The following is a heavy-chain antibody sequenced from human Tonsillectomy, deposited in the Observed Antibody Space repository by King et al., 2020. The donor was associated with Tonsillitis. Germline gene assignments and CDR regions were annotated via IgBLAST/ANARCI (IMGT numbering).Heavy chain of an antibody. D-gene: IGHD6-25*01. CDR3: ASGXXXGGSRYYFDY. CDR1: GYTFTGYY. CDR2: INPNSGGT. J-gene: IGHJ4*02. Sequence: VQLVQSGAEVKKPGASVKVSCKASGYTFTGYYMHWVRQAPGQXLEWMGWINPNSGGTNYAQKFQGRXTMXRDTSISTAXMELSRLRSYDTAVYYCASGXXXGGSRYYFDYWGQGXLVTVSS. V-gene: IGHV1-2*02.